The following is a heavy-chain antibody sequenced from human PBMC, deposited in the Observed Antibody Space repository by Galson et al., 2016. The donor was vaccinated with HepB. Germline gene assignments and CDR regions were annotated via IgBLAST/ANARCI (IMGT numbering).Heavy chain of an antibody. CDR1: GFTFSTYG. CDR3: AREGLVATPTLDY. Sequence: SLRLSCAVSGFTFSTYGMHWVRQAPGKGLEWVAVIWYDGSNKYYADSVKGRFTISRDNSKNTLYLQMNSLRAEDTAVYYCAREGLVATPTLDYWGQGTLVTVSS. J-gene: IGHJ4*02. CDR2: IWYDGSNK. D-gene: IGHD5-12*01. V-gene: IGHV3-33*01.